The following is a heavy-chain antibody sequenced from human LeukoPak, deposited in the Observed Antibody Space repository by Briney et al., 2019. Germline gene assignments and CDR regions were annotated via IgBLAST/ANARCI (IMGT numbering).Heavy chain of an antibody. J-gene: IGHJ6*03. D-gene: IGHD3-22*01. V-gene: IGHV1-18*01. CDR2: NSAYNGNT. Sequence: ASVKVSCKASGYTFTSYGISWVRQAPGQGLEWMGLNSAYNGNTNYAQKLQGRVTMTTDTSTSTAYMELRSLRSDDTAVYYCARILSYDSSGYYYDYYYYYMDVWGKGTTVTVSS. CDR3: ARILSYDSSGYYYDYYYYYMDV. CDR1: GYTFTSYG.